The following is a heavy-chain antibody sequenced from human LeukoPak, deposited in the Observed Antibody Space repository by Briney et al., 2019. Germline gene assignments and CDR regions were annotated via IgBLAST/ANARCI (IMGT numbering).Heavy chain of an antibody. CDR1: GGSISSGDYS. CDR2: IYYSGST. D-gene: IGHD4-11*01. Sequence: SQTLSLTCTVSGGSISSGDYSWSWIRQPPVKGLEWIGYIYYSGSTYYNPSLKSRVTISVDTSKNQFSLKLSSVTAADTAVYYCARADYSNYFDYWGQGTLVTVSS. J-gene: IGHJ4*02. CDR3: ARADYSNYFDY. V-gene: IGHV4-30-4*01.